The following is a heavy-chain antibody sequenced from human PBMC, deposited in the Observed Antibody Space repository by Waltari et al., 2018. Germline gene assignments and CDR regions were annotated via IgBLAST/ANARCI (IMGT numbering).Heavy chain of an antibody. Sequence: QGQLVQSAAEMKQPGASVRVSCQTSGYILTTYGISWVRQAPGHGPEWMGWISGYDGNTQHAERFKGRVTMTTDTSRNIAHMELRSLRSDDTAVYYCATVLTTVPTYWFDPWGQGTLVTVSS. CDR1: GYILTTYG. D-gene: IGHD4-4*01. J-gene: IGHJ5*02. CDR2: ISGYDGNT. CDR3: ATVLTTVPTYWFDP. V-gene: IGHV1-18*01.